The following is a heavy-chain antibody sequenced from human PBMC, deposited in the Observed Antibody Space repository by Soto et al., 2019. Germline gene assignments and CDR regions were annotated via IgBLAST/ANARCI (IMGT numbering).Heavy chain of an antibody. V-gene: IGHV3-53*01. D-gene: IGHD3-16*02. J-gene: IGHJ4*02. CDR3: ARDLEYTIFGVVIIARSLMITFGGVIVQIDY. Sequence: GGSLRLSCAASGFTVSSNYMSWVRQAPGKGLEWVSVIYSGGSTYYADSVKGRFTISRDNSKNTLYLQMNSLRAEDTAVYYCARDLEYTIFGVVIIARSLMITFGGVIVQIDYWGQGALVTVSS. CDR2: IYSGGST. CDR1: GFTVSSNY.